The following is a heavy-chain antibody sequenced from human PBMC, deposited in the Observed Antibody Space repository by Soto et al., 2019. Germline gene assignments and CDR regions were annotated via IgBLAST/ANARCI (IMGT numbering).Heavy chain of an antibody. J-gene: IGHJ4*02. CDR2: IYYSGST. D-gene: IGHD3-16*01. Sequence: SETLSLTCTVSGGSISSSSYYWGWIRQPPGKGLEWIGSIYYSGSTYYNPSLKSRVTISVDTSKNQFSLKLSSVTAADTAVYYCARLRAAFVMDYWGQGTLVTVSS. CDR3: ARLRAAFVMDY. V-gene: IGHV4-39*01. CDR1: GGSISSSSYY.